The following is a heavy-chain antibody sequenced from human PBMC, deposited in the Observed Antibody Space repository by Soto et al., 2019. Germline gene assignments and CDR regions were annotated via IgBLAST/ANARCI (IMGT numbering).Heavy chain of an antibody. V-gene: IGHV4-59*01. D-gene: IGHD3-10*01. J-gene: IGHJ6*02. CDR2: IYYSGST. Sequence: PSETLSLTCTVSGGSISGYYWSWIRQPPGKGLEWIGYIYYSGSTNYNPSLKSRVTISVDTSKNQFSLKLSSVTAADTAVYDCARGRGSGSSFYYYGMDVWGQGTTVTVSS. CDR3: ARGRGSGSSFYYYGMDV. CDR1: GGSISGYY.